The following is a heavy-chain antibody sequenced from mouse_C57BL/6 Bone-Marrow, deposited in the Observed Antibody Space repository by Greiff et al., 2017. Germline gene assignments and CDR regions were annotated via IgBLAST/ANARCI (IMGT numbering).Heavy chain of an antibody. Sequence: EVKVVESGEGLVKPGGSLKLSCAASGFTFSSYAMSWVRQTPEKRLEWVAYISSGGDYIYYADTVKGRFTISRDNARNTLYLQMSSLKSEDTAIYYCTRDSGYSNYKFAYWGQGTLVTVSA. CDR3: TRDSGYSNYKFAY. CDR2: ISSGGDYI. V-gene: IGHV5-9-1*02. D-gene: IGHD2-5*01. J-gene: IGHJ3*01. CDR1: GFTFSSYA.